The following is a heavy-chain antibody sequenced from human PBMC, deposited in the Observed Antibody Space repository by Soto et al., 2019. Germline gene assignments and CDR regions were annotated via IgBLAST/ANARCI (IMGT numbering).Heavy chain of an antibody. Sequence: QLQLQESGSGLVKPSQTLSLTCAVSGGSISSGGYSWRWIRQPPGKGLEWIGYIYHSGSTYYNPSLKSRVTISVDRSKNQFSLKLSSVTAADTAVYYCARRLTDYGMDVWGQGTTVTVSS. CDR1: GGSISSGGYS. CDR2: IYHSGST. J-gene: IGHJ6*02. CDR3: ARRLTDYGMDV. D-gene: IGHD3-16*01. V-gene: IGHV4-30-2*01.